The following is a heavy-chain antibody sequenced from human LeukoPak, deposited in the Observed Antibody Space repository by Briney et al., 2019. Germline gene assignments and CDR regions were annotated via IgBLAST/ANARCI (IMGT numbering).Heavy chain of an antibody. D-gene: IGHD2-15*01. CDR1: GFTFSSYA. CDR2: VSYDGGNK. Sequence: GGSLRLSCAASGFTFSSYAMHWVRQAPGKGLEWVAVVSYDGGNKYHADSVKGRFTISRDNSRTTLYLQMNSLRVEDTAVYYCARAEDIVVVVAVTEGYYFDYWGQGTLVTVSS. V-gene: IGHV3-30-3*01. J-gene: IGHJ4*02. CDR3: ARAEDIVVVVAVTEGYYFDY.